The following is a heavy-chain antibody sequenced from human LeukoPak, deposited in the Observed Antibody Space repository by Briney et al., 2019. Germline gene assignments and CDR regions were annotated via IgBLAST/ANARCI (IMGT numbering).Heavy chain of an antibody. CDR3: ARQEDSSGYYYYY. CDR1: GYTFSNYY. V-gene: IGHV1-46*01. D-gene: IGHD3-22*01. CDR2: INPSGGYT. Sequence: ASVKVSCKASGYTFSNYYMHWVRQAPGQGLEWMGIINPSGGYTTYAQKFQGRVTMIRDTSTSTVSMELSSLRSEDTAVYFCARQEDSSGYYYYYWGQGTLVTVSS. J-gene: IGHJ4*02.